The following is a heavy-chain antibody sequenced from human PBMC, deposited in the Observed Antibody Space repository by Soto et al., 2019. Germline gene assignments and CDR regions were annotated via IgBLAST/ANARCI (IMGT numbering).Heavy chain of an antibody. CDR1: GYIFTHHW. D-gene: IGHD3-3*01. V-gene: IGHV5-51*01. Sequence: GESLKISCQVSGYIFTHHWISWVRQTPGKGLEWMGIIHPSDSETIYSPSFQGQVTISADKATNTAYLQWSTLKASDTAMYYCARRLPFLESSKSNHFHYSAQGTLLTVSS. CDR2: IHPSDSET. CDR3: ARRLPFLESSKSNHFHY. J-gene: IGHJ4*02.